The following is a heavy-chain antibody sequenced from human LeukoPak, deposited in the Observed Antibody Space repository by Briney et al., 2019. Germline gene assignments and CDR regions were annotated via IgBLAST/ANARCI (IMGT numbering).Heavy chain of an antibody. J-gene: IGHJ6*02. V-gene: IGHV3-74*01. CDR1: GFPFSSYW. Sequence: PGGSLRLSCVASGFPFSSYWIHWVRQAPGKGLVWVSRTNSEGSITSYADSVKGRITISRDNAKNTLYLQMNSLRAEDTAVYYCARGRETGHEYYGMDVWGQGTTVTVSS. CDR2: TNSEGSIT. D-gene: IGHD5-24*01. CDR3: ARGRETGHEYYGMDV.